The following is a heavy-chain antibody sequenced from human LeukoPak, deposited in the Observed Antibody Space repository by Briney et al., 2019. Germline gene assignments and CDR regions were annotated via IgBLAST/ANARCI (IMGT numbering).Heavy chain of an antibody. CDR2: IYSGGST. D-gene: IGHD1-1*01. CDR3: ARATTHPLYYFDY. J-gene: IGHJ4*02. V-gene: IGHV3-53*01. CDR1: GFTISSNY. Sequence: GGSLKLSCAASGFTISSNYMSWVRQAPGKGLEWVSVIYSGGSTYYADSVKGRFTISRDNSKNTLYLQMSSLRAEDTAVYYCARATTHPLYYFDYWGQGTLVTVSS.